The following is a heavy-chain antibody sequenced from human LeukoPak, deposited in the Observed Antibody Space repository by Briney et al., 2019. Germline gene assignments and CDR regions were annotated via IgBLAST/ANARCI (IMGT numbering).Heavy chain of an antibody. D-gene: IGHD4-23*01. V-gene: IGHV4-59*04. Sequence: SETLSLTCTVSGGSISSYYWSWIRQPPGRGLEWITYINQRGNTYYNPSLKSRVIISVDRSKNQFSLKLSSVTAADTAVYYCAKLTSRPGGTFFFDYWGQGTLVTVSS. CDR3: AKLTSRPGGTFFFDY. CDR1: GGSISSYY. CDR2: INQRGNT. J-gene: IGHJ4*02.